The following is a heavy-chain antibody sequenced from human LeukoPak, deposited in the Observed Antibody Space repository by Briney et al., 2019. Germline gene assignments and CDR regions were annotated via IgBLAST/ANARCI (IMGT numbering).Heavy chain of an antibody. CDR1: GFTFSSYG. D-gene: IGHD4-17*01. CDR2: ISGRGDYT. Sequence: GGSLRLSCAASGFTFSSYGMNWVRQAPGRGLEWVSTISGRGDYTYYADSVKGQFTISRDNPNNTMYLQINSLRAEDTVVYFCARGYGALSGWGQGTLVTVSS. J-gene: IGHJ4*02. V-gene: IGHV3-23*01. CDR3: ARGYGALSG.